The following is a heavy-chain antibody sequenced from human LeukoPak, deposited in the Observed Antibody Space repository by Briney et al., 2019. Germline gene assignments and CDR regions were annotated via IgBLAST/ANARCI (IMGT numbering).Heavy chain of an antibody. D-gene: IGHD6-13*01. CDR3: ARARDLAAAAGWYYYYYMDV. CDR1: GGSISSYY. Sequence: SETLSLTCTVSGGSISSYYWSWIRQPPGKGLEWIGSIYYSGSTNYNPSLKSRVTISVDTSKNQFSLKLSSVTAADTAVYYCARARDLAAAAGWYYYYYMDVWGKGTTVTISS. J-gene: IGHJ6*03. V-gene: IGHV4-59*12. CDR2: IYYSGST.